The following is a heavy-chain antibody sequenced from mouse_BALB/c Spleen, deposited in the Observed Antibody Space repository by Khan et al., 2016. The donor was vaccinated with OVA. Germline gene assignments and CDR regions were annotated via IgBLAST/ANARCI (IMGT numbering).Heavy chain of an antibody. CDR3: ARYDDDGGFAY. D-gene: IGHD2-4*01. V-gene: IGHV1-20*02. CDR2: INPYNGDT. Sequence: EVQLQQSGPELVKPGASVKISCKASGYSFTGYFMNWVMQSHGKSLEWIGRINPYNGDTFYNQKFKGKATLTVDKSSSTVHMDLRSLASEDSAVYYCARYDDDGGFAYWGQGTLVTVSA. J-gene: IGHJ3*01. CDR1: GYSFTGYF.